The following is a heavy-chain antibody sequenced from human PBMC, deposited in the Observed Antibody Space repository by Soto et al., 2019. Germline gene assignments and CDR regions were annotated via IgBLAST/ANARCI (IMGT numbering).Heavy chain of an antibody. CDR3: ARASRLYCSGGSCYGYYYGMDV. CDR2: INHSGST. J-gene: IGHJ6*02. V-gene: IGHV4-34*01. CDR1: GGSFSGYY. Sequence: PSETLSLTCAVYGGSFSGYYWSWIRQPPGKGLEWIGEINHSGSTNYNPSLKSRVTISVDTSKNQFSLKLSSVTAADTAVYYCARASRLYCSGGSCYGYYYGMDVWGQGTTVTSP. D-gene: IGHD2-15*01.